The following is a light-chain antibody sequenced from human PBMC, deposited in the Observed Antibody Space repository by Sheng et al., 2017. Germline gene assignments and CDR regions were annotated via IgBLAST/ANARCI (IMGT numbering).Light chain of an antibody. CDR3: SSYTTSSTLV. CDR2: DVS. Sequence: QSALIQPASVSGSPGQSITISCTGTNSDVGAYNFVSWYQQHPGKAPKLMIYDVSNRPSGVSNRFSGSKSGNTASLTISGLQAEDEADYYCSSYTTSSTLVFGTGTKVTVL. V-gene: IGLV2-14*03. CDR1: NSDVGAYNF. J-gene: IGLJ1*01.